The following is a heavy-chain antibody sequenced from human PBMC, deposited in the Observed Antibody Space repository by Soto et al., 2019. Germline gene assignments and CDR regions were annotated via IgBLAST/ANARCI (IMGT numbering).Heavy chain of an antibody. CDR2: IYYSGST. D-gene: IGHD1-26*01. V-gene: IGHV4-39*02. J-gene: IGHJ4*02. CDR1: GGSISSISYY. Sequence: SETLSLTCTVSGGSISSISYYWGWIRQPPGKGLEWIGSIYYSGSTYYTPSLKSRVTIYVDRSNNHFSLKLSSVTAADTAVYYCAGDVRSGSYRFDYWGQGTLVTVS. CDR3: AGDVRSGSYRFDY.